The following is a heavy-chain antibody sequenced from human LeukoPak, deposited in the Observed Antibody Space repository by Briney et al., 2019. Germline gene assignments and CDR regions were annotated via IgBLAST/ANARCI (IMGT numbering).Heavy chain of an antibody. D-gene: IGHD6-6*01. CDR1: GFTFSDYA. Sequence: RGSLRLSCAASGFTFSDYAMTWVRQAPGKGLEWVSGISDSAGSTYYADSVKGRFTISRDNSKNTLYLQMNSLRVEDTAVYYCARGGGAYSSSSYNFDYWGQGPLVTVSS. CDR2: ISDSAGST. CDR3: ARGGGAYSSSSYNFDY. J-gene: IGHJ4*02. V-gene: IGHV3-23*01.